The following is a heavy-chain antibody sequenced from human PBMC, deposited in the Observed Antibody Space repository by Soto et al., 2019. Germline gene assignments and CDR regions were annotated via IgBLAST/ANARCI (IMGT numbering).Heavy chain of an antibody. CDR1: GGSISSGGYY. D-gene: IGHD2-2*01. J-gene: IGHJ6*02. Sequence: KASETLSLTCTVSGGSISSGGYYWSWIRQHPGKGLEWIGYIYYSGSTYYNPSLKSRVTISVDTSKNQFSLKLSSVTAADTAVYYCARDPNCSSTGCPNYYGMDVWGQGTTVTVSS. CDR3: ARDPNCSSTGCPNYYGMDV. V-gene: IGHV4-31*03. CDR2: IYYSGST.